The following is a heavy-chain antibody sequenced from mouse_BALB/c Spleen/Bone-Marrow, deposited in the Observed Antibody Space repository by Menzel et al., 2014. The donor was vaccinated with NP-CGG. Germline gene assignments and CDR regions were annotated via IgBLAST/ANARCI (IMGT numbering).Heavy chain of an antibody. Sequence: EVKLVESGGGLVKPGGSLKLSCAASGFPFSRYDMSWVRQTPEKRLEWVATISSGGPYTYYPVSVKGRFTISRDNARNTLYLQMSGLRSEDTALYYCARQDGYDGTWFAYWVQGTLVTVSA. J-gene: IGHJ3*01. CDR3: ARQDGYDGTWFAY. CDR1: GFPFSRYD. D-gene: IGHD2-2*01. CDR2: ISSGGPYT. V-gene: IGHV5-9*02.